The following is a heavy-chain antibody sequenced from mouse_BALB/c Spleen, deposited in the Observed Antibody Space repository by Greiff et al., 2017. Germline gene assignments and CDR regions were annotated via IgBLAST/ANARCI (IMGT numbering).Heavy chain of an antibody. D-gene: IGHD1-1*01. V-gene: IGHV5-17*02. CDR1: GFTFSSFG. Sequence: DVQLVESGGGLVQPGGSRKLSCAASGFTFSSFGMHWVRQAPEKGLEWVAYISSGSSTIYYADTVKGRFTISRDNPKNTLFLQMTSLRSEDTAMYYCARGIYYYGSSLYFDYWGQGTTLTVSS. CDR2: ISSGSSTI. CDR3: ARGIYYYGSSLYFDY. J-gene: IGHJ2*01.